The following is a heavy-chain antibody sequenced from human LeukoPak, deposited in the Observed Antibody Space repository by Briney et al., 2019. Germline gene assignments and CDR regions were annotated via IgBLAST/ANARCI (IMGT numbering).Heavy chain of an antibody. D-gene: IGHD2-15*01. J-gene: IGHJ6*02. CDR2: INRDGSEK. V-gene: IGHV3-7*03. CDR3: AKNLYCGGGSCYPSALGMDV. CDR1: GFTLSSRW. Sequence: GGSLRLSCVVSGFTLSSRWMMWVRQAPGEGLEWMTNINRDGSEKNYVDSVKGRFTISRDNSKNTLFLQMSSLRAEDTAVYYCAKNLYCGGGSCYPSALGMDVWGQGTTVTVSS.